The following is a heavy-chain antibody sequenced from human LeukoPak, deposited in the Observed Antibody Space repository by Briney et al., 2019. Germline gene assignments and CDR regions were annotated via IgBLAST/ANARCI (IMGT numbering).Heavy chain of an antibody. D-gene: IGHD3-22*01. CDR3: ARGYYDSGGYYYYYYGMDV. J-gene: IGHJ6*02. CDR1: GYTFTSYG. CDR2: ISAYNGNT. V-gene: IGHV1-18*01. Sequence: GASVKVSCKASGYTFTSYGISWVRQAPGQGLEWMGWISAYNGNTNYAQKLQGRVTMTTDTSTSTAYMELRSLRSDDTAVYYCARGYYDSGGYYYYYYGMDVWGQGTTVTVSS.